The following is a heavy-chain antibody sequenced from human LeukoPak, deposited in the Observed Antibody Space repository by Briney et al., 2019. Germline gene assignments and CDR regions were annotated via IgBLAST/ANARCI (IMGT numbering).Heavy chain of an antibody. V-gene: IGHV1-18*01. Sequence: GASVKVSCKASGYTFTSYGISWVRQAPGQGLEWMGWISAYNGDTNYAQILQGRVTMTTDTSTNTVFMELRSLRSDDTAVYYCAREDHTWGSFDNWGQGTLVTVSS. CDR3: AREDHTWGSFDN. CDR2: ISAYNGDT. D-gene: IGHD7-27*01. CDR1: GYTFTSYG. J-gene: IGHJ4*02.